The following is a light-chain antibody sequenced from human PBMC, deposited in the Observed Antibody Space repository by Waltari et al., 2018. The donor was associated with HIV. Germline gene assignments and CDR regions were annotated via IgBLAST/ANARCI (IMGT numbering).Light chain of an antibody. Sequence: SYELTQPPSVSVSPGQTARIPCSGDALPKKYAYWYQQKSGQAPDLVIYEDSKRPSGIPERFSGSSSGTMATLTISGAQVEDEADYYCYSTDSSDWVFGGGTKLTVL. CDR3: YSTDSSDWV. J-gene: IGLJ3*02. CDR1: ALPKKY. CDR2: EDS. V-gene: IGLV3-10*01.